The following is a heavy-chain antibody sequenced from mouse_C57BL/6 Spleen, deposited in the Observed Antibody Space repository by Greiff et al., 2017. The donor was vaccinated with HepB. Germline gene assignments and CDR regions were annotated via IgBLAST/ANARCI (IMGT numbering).Heavy chain of an antibody. D-gene: IGHD2-4*01. CDR3: ARFSSYDYDGPWFAY. Sequence: EVQLQQSGPELVKPGASVKMSCKASGYTFTDYYMHWVKQSHGKSLEWIGYIYPNNGGNGYNQKFKGKATLTVDKSSSTAYMELRSLTSEDSAVDYCARFSSYDYDGPWFAYWGQGTLVTVSA. CDR1: GYTFTDYY. V-gene: IGHV1-34*01. CDR2: IYPNNGGN. J-gene: IGHJ3*01.